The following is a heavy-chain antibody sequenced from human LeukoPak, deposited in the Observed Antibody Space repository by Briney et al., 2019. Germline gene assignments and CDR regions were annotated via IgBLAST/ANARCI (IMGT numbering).Heavy chain of an antibody. CDR3: ATDSSSWSYFDY. J-gene: IGHJ4*02. Sequence: SETLSLTCTVSGASVSSYYWSWIRQPPGKGLEWIGYIYYSGSTRYNPSLKSRVTISLDTSKNQFSLKMSSVTAADTAVYYCATDSSSWSYFDYWGQGTLVTVSS. V-gene: IGHV4-59*02. CDR1: GASVSSYY. D-gene: IGHD6-13*01. CDR2: IYYSGST.